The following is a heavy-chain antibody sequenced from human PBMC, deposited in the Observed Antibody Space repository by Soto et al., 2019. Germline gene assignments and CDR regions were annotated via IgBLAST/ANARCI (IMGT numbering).Heavy chain of an antibody. J-gene: IGHJ6*02. Sequence: SETLSLTCAVYGGSFSGYYWSWIRQPPGKGLEWIGEINHSGSTNYNPSLKSRVTISVDTSKNQFSLKVGSVTAADTAVYYCASSSLYGMDVWGQGTTVTVSS. CDR2: INHSGST. CDR3: ASSSLYGMDV. CDR1: GGSFSGYY. V-gene: IGHV4-34*01.